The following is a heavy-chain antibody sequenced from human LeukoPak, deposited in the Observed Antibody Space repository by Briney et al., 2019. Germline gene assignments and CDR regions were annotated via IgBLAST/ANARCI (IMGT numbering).Heavy chain of an antibody. CDR3: AREMRATISRYFDL. Sequence: GGSLRLSCAASGFTFSSYEMNWVRQAPGKGLEWVSYISSSGSTIYYADSVKGRFTISRDNAQNSLSLQMNSLRAEDTAVYYCAREMRATISRYFDLWGRGTLVTVSS. CDR2: ISSSGSTI. D-gene: IGHD5-24*01. CDR1: GFTFSSYE. V-gene: IGHV3-48*03. J-gene: IGHJ2*01.